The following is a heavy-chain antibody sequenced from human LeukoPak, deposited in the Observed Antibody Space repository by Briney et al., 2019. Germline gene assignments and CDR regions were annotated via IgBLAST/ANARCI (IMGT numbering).Heavy chain of an antibody. D-gene: IGHD1-26*01. CDR3: ARYSGTFYFDY. Sequence: ASAKVSCKPSGYRFSTFGITWVRQAPQQGLEWMGWISGYNGNTNYAEKFQGRVTMTIATSTTTTYMELRSLRSDDTAVYYCARYSGTFYFDYWGQGALVTVSS. J-gene: IGHJ4*02. CDR1: GYRFSTFG. V-gene: IGHV1-18*04. CDR2: ISGYNGNT.